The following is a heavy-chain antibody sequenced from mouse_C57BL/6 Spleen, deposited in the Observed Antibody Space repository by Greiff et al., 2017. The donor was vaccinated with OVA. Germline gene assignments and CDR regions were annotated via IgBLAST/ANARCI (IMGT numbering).Heavy chain of an antibody. CDR1: GFTFSSYG. CDR2: ISSGGSYT. D-gene: IGHD1-1*01. V-gene: IGHV5-6*01. J-gene: IGHJ1*03. Sequence: DVQLVESGGDLVKPGGSLKLSCAASGFTFSSYGMSWVRQTPDKRLEWVATISSGGSYTYYPDSVKGRFTISRDNAKNTLYLQMSSLKSEDTAMYYCAREGITTVVATYWYFDVWGTGTTVTVSS. CDR3: AREGITTVVATYWYFDV.